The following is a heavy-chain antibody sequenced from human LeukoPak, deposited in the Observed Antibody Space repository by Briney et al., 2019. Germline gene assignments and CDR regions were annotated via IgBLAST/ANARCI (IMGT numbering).Heavy chain of an antibody. CDR1: GFTFSTYD. Sequence: PGRSLRLSCAASGFTFSTYDMHWVRQTPGKGLEWVAVISYDGSNKYYTDSVKGRFTISRDNSKNTLYLQMNSLRAEDTAVYYCARERYSSGWPRAFDIWGQGTMVTVSS. CDR3: ARERYSSGWPRAFDI. J-gene: IGHJ3*02. CDR2: ISYDGSNK. D-gene: IGHD6-19*01. V-gene: IGHV3-30*03.